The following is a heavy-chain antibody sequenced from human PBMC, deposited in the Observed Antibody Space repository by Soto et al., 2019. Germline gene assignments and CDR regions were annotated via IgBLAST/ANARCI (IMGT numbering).Heavy chain of an antibody. J-gene: IGHJ3*02. V-gene: IGHV1-69*13. Sequence: RASVKVSCKASGGTFSSYAISWVRQAPGQGLEWMGGIIPIFGTANYAQKFQGRVTITADESTSTAYMELSSLRSEDTAVYYCARIHSSRWYAASEIWGQGTLVIVSS. CDR2: IIPIFGTA. CDR3: ARIHSSRWYAASEI. CDR1: GGTFSSYA. D-gene: IGHD6-19*01.